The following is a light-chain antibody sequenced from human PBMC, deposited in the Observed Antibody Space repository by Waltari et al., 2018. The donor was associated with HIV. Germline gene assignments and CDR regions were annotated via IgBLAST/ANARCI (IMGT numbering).Light chain of an antibody. CDR3: QQYDSLLLT. J-gene: IGKJ4*01. Sequence: DIQMTQSPSSLPASVGDRVTISCQASQDIRNYVNWYQQKPGKAPVLLIYGASNLETGVPSRFSGSGSGTDFTFTISSLQPEDIATYLCQQYDSLLLTFGGGTKVEIK. V-gene: IGKV1-33*01. CDR2: GAS. CDR1: QDIRNY.